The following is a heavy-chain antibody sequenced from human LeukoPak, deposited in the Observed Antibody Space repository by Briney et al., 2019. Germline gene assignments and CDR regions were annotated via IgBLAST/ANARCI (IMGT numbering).Heavy chain of an antibody. D-gene: IGHD3-10*01. CDR2: IYHSGST. Sequence: SETLSLTCTVSGGSISSGGYYWSWIRQHPGKGLQWIGYIYHSGSTYYNPSLKGRVTISVDTSKNQFSLRVNSVTAADTAVYFCARDDAVISVFDIWGQGTMVTVSS. V-gene: IGHV4-31*03. CDR3: ARDDAVISVFDI. CDR1: GGSISSGGYY. J-gene: IGHJ3*02.